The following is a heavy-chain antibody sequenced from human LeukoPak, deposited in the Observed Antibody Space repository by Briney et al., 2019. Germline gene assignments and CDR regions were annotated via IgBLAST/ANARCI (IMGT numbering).Heavy chain of an antibody. CDR1: GLTLSRYS. V-gene: IGHV3-21*01. J-gene: IGHJ4*02. Sequence: PGGSLRLSLVASGLTLSRYSMNALRPAPARGVDGVSFISSSSSYIYDADAVKGRFTIYKDNAKNTLYLQMSSQRAEDTAVYYCAREGPSGYSSVWSDYWGKGTLVT. CDR2: ISSSSSYI. CDR3: AREGPSGYSSVWSDY. D-gene: IGHD6-19*01.